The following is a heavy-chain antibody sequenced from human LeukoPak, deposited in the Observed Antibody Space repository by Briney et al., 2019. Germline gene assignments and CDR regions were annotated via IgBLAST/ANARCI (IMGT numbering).Heavy chain of an antibody. CDR3: ARRPMIYGDQRRYWFDP. Sequence: PGGSLRLSCATSGFTVSDNHMNWVRHPPGKGLEWIGEINHSGSTNYNPSLTSRVTISVDTSKNQFSLKLSSVTAADTAVYYCARRPMIYGDQRRYWFDPWGQGTLVTVSS. J-gene: IGHJ5*02. CDR1: GFTVSDNH. V-gene: IGHV4-34*01. CDR2: INHSGST. D-gene: IGHD3/OR15-3a*01.